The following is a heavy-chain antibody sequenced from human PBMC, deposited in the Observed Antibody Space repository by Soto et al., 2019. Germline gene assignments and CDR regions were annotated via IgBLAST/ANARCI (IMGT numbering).Heavy chain of an antibody. CDR2: ISTYNGNT. CDR1: GYTFTNYG. V-gene: IGHV1-18*04. J-gene: IGHJ4*02. CDR3: ARDQAAAGTVDY. D-gene: IGHD6-13*01. Sequence: GASVKVSCKASGYTFTNYGISWVRQAPGQGLEWMGWISTYNGNTNYAQNLQGRVTMTTDASTSTANMELRSLRSDDTAVYYCARDQAAAGTVDYWGQGTLVTVSS.